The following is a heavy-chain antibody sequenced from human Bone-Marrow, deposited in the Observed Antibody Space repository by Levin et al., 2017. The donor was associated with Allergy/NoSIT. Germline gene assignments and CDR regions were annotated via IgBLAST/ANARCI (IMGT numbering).Heavy chain of an antibody. CDR2: IYYSGST. J-gene: IGHJ4*02. V-gene: IGHV4-59*01. Sequence: SETLSLTCTVSGGSISSYYWSWIRQPPGKGLEWIGYIYYSGSTNYNPSLKSRVTISVDTSKNQFSLKLSSVTAADTAVYYCARESKYQLLFDYWGQGTLVTVSS. CDR1: GGSISSYY. D-gene: IGHD2-2*01. CDR3: ARESKYQLLFDY.